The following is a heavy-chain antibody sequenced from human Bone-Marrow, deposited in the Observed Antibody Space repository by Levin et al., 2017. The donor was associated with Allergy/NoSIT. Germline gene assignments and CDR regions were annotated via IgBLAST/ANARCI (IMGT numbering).Heavy chain of an antibody. CDR3: ARGQSTRITMIVVVIRGQTFDY. Sequence: ASVKVSCKASGYTFTGYYMHWVRQAPGQGLEWMGWINPNSGGTNYAQKFQGRVTMTRDTSISTAYMELSRLRSDDSAVYYCARGQSTRITMIVVVIRGQTFDYWGQGTLVTVSS. CDR2: INPNSGGT. D-gene: IGHD3-22*01. CDR1: GYTFTGYY. J-gene: IGHJ4*02. V-gene: IGHV1-2*02.